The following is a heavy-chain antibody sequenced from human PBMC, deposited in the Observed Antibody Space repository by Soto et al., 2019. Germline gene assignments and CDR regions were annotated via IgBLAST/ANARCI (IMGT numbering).Heavy chain of an antibody. Sequence: SETLSLTCTVSGGSISSSSYYWGWIRQPPGEGLEWIGSIYYSGSTYYNPSLKSRVTISVDTSKNQFSLKLSSLTAADTAVYYCATRPRVTWFDPWGQGTLVTVSS. V-gene: IGHV4-39*01. D-gene: IGHD2-21*02. CDR2: IYYSGST. CDR3: ATRPRVTWFDP. J-gene: IGHJ5*02. CDR1: GGSISSSSYY.